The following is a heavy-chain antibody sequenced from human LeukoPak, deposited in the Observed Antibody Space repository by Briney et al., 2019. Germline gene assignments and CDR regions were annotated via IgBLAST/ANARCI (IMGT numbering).Heavy chain of an antibody. CDR3: AREGYCSGGSCYRGYFDY. V-gene: IGHV4-59*01. D-gene: IGHD2-15*01. J-gene: IGHJ4*02. CDR1: GGSISSYY. Sequence: SETLSLTCTVSGGSISSYYWSWIRQPPGKGLEWIGYIYYSGSTNYSPSLKSRVTISVDTSKNQFSLKLSSVTAADTAVYYCAREGYCSGGSCYRGYFDYWGQGTLVTVSS. CDR2: IYYSGST.